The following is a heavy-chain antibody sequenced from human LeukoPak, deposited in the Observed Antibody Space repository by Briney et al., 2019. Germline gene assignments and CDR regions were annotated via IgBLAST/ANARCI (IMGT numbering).Heavy chain of an antibody. Sequence: PSETLSLTCTASGGSISSGRNYWSWIRQPAGKGLEWVGRIYTSGSTNYNPSLKSRVTISIDTSKNQFSLKLSSVTAADTAVYYCARDPSGSYSSEAWFDYWGQGTLVTVSS. V-gene: IGHV4-61*02. CDR3: ARDPSGSYSSEAWFDY. CDR1: GGSISSGRNY. J-gene: IGHJ4*02. D-gene: IGHD1-26*01. CDR2: IYTSGST.